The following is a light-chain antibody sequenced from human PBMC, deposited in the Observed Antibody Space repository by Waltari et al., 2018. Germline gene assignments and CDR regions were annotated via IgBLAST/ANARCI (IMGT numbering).Light chain of an antibody. CDR2: RDA. V-gene: IGLV1-40*01. CDR1: SSNIGAGYD. CDR3: QSYDRDLNAVL. Sequence: QSVLTQPPSVSGAPGQSVTISCTGSSSNIGAGYDVHWYQQIPGSDPKVLIYRDANRPSGVPGRFSGSKSGTTASLSVTGLHVDDEADYFCQSYDRDLNAVLFGGGTKLTVL. J-gene: IGLJ2*01.